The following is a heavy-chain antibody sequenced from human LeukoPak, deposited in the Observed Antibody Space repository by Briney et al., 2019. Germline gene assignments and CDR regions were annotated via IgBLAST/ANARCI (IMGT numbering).Heavy chain of an antibody. V-gene: IGHV4-34*01. J-gene: IGHJ2*01. CDR3: ARSSSALFGVVIIDPLNWYFDL. CDR1: GGSFSGYY. Sequence: SETLSLTCAVYGGSFSGYYWSWIRQPPGKGLEWIGEINHSGSTNYNPSLKSRVTISIDTSKKQFSLKLSSVTAADTAVYYCARSSSALFGVVIIDPLNWYFDLWGRGTLVTVSS. D-gene: IGHD3-3*01. CDR2: INHSGST.